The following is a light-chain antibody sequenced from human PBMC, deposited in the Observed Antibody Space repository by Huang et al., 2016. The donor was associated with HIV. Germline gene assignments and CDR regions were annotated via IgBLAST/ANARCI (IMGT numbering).Light chain of an antibody. CDR2: GAT. Sequence: EIVMTQSPATLSVSPGDRATLSCRASQRVNNNLAWYQQKPGQAPRLLIYGATTRATAVAARFSGSGSGTEFTLTISGLQSEDSAVYYCQQYDNWPPFTFGQGTKLEIK. J-gene: IGKJ2*01. CDR1: QRVNNN. CDR3: QQYDNWPPFT. V-gene: IGKV3-15*01.